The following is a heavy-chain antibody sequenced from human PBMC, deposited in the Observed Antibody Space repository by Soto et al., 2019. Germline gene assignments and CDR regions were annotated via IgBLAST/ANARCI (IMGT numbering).Heavy chain of an antibody. D-gene: IGHD3-10*01. J-gene: IGHJ6*03. CDR1: GFSLRTSGMC. CDR2: IDWDDDK. V-gene: IGHV2-70*11. Sequence: ESGPTLVNPTQTLTLTCTFSGFSLRTSGMCVSWIRQPPGKALEWLARIDWDDDKYYSTSLKTRLTISKDTSKTQVVLTMTNMDPVDTAPYYCARTALSMVRGFNYYYYYYMDVWGKGTTVTVSS. CDR3: ARTALSMVRGFNYYYYYYMDV.